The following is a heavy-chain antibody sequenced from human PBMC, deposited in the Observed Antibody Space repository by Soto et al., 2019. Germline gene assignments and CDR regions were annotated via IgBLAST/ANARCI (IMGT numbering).Heavy chain of an antibody. CDR3: ARDEAVAGWNLFDP. Sequence: GASVKVSCKASGYTFTSYGISWVRQAPGQGLEWMGWISAYNGNTNYAQKLQGRVTMTTDTSTSTAYMELRSLRSDDTAVYYCARDEAVAGWNLFDPWGQGTLVTVSS. CDR2: ISAYNGNT. CDR1: GYTFTSYG. V-gene: IGHV1-18*01. D-gene: IGHD6-19*01. J-gene: IGHJ5*02.